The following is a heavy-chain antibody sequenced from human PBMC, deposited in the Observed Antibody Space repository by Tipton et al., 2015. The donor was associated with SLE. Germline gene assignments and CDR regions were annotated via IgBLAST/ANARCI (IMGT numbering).Heavy chain of an antibody. CDR2: IYYSGST. J-gene: IGHJ6*02. Sequence: TLSLTCTVSGGSISSSSYYWGWIRQPPGKGLEWIWSIYYSGSTNYNPSLKSRVTISVDTSKNQFSLKLSSVTAADTAVYYCARGNEYYYYYGMDVWGQGTTVTVSS. CDR1: GGSISSSSYY. V-gene: IGHV4-39*07. D-gene: IGHD1-1*01. CDR3: ARGNEYYYYYGMDV.